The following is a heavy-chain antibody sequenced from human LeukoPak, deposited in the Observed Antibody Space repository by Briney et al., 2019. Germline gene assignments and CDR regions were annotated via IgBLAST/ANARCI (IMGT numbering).Heavy chain of an antibody. V-gene: IGHV5-51*01. D-gene: IGHD3-3*01. J-gene: IGHJ4*02. CDR3: ARQSRYYDFWSGYYWNVGAHYYFDY. CDR2: IYPGDSDT. CDR1: GYSFTSYW. Sequence: GESLKISCKGSGYSFTSYWIGWVRQMPGKGLEWMGIIYPGDSDTRYSPSFQGQVTISADKSISTAYLQWGSLKASDTAMYYCARQSRYYDFWSGYYWNVGAHYYFDYWDQGTLVTVSS.